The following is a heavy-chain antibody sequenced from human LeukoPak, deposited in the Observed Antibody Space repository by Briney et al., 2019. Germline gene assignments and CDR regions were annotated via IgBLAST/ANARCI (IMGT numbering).Heavy chain of an antibody. CDR1: GFTFSSYA. V-gene: IGHV3-23*01. Sequence: PGGSLRLSCAASGFTFSSYAMNWVREAPGKGLEWVSAVCGGDAGTSYADSVKGRVTISRNNSKNTLYLQMNSQRADDTAVYYCAKNRGGSYYSGSDYWGQGTLVTVSS. CDR2: VCGGDAGT. CDR3: AKNRGGSYYSGSDY. J-gene: IGHJ4*02. D-gene: IGHD1-26*01.